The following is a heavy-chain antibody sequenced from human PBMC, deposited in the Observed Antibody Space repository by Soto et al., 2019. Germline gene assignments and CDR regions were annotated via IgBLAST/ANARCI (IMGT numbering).Heavy chain of an antibody. V-gene: IGHV1-18*01. CDR2: ISAYNGNT. J-gene: IGHJ4*02. CDR1: GYTFTSYG. D-gene: IGHD6-13*01. Sequence: QVQLVQSGAEVKKPGASVKVSCKASGYTFTSYGISWVRQAPGQGLEWMGWISAYNGNTNYAQKLQGRVTMTTDTSTSTADRALRRLSSDATAVYYWVRDRGYSSDYWGQGTLVTVSS. CDR3: VRDRGYSSDY.